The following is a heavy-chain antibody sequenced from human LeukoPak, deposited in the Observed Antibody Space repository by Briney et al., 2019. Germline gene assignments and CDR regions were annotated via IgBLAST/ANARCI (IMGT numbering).Heavy chain of an antibody. CDR1: GGAISSSSYY. V-gene: IGHV4-39*01. CDR2: IYYSGSA. CDR3: ARGYSSSWYYFDY. Sequence: SETLSLTCTVSGGAISSSSYYWGCIRQRPGKGLEWIASIYYSGSAYYNPSLKSRVTISLDTSKNQFSLKLSSVTAADTAVYYCARGYSSSWYYFDYWGQGTLVTVSS. D-gene: IGHD6-13*01. J-gene: IGHJ4*02.